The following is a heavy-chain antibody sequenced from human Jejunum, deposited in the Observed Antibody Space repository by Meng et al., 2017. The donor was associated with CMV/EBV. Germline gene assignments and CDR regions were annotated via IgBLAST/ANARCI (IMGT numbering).Heavy chain of an antibody. D-gene: IGHD4-17*01. J-gene: IGHJ3*02. CDR1: GPHARGHG. Sequence: WKAWGPHARGHGLRWLRQARGQGLEWKEAVNVNNGNTKYAQKFQDRLTMTTDRSTGEAIMALKSVRSDDTGVYCCTNGPGDAFDIWGQGTMVTVSS. CDR3: TNGPGDAFDI. CDR2: VNVNNGNT. V-gene: IGHV1-18*01.